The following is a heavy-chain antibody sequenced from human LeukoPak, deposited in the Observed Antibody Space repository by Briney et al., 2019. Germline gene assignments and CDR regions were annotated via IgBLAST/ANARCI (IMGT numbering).Heavy chain of an antibody. Sequence: SETLSLTCTVSGYSISSGYYWGWIRQPPGKGLEWIGSIYHSGSTYYNPSLKSRVTMSVDTSKNQFSLKLSSVTAADTAVYYCARVSWELRHLDYWGQGTLVTVSS. CDR1: GYSISSGYY. J-gene: IGHJ4*02. D-gene: IGHD1-7*01. CDR3: ARVSWELRHLDY. V-gene: IGHV4-38-2*02. CDR2: IYHSGST.